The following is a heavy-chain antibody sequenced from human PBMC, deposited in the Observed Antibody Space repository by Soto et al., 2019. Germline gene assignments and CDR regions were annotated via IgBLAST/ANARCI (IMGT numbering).Heavy chain of an antibody. CDR3: AKGGGSNWFDP. V-gene: IGHV3-23*01. D-gene: IGHD1-26*01. CDR2: ISGRGGTT. J-gene: IGHJ5*02. Sequence: EVQLLESGGGLVLPGGSLRLSCAASGFTFSSYAMSWVRQAPGKGLEWVSSISGRGGTTYYADSVKGRFTISRDDSKNTLYLQMNSLRVEATAVYSCAKGGGSNWFDPWGQGTLVTVSS. CDR1: GFTFSSYA.